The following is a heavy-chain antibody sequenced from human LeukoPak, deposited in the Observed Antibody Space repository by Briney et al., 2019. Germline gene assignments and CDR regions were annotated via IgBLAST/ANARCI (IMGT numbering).Heavy chain of an antibody. CDR3: ASLAAVKHAFDI. V-gene: IGHV4-39*07. CDR1: GGSISSSSYY. J-gene: IGHJ3*02. Sequence: SETLSLTCTVSGGSISSSSYYWGWIRQPPGKGLEWIGSIYYSGSTYYNPSLKSRVTISVDTSKNQFSLKLSSVTAADTAVYYCASLAAVKHAFDIWGQGTMATVSS. D-gene: IGHD6-13*01. CDR2: IYYSGST.